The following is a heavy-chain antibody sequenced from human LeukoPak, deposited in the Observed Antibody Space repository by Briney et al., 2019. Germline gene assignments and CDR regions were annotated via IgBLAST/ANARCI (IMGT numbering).Heavy chain of an antibody. CDR1: GFTFSSYG. CDR3: SKGRGGSYFGSAFDY. CDR2: IRYDGSNK. J-gene: IGHJ4*02. Sequence: GGSLRLSCAASGFTFSSYGMHGVRQAPGKGLEWVAFIRYDGSNKYYADSVKGRFTISRDNSKNTLYLQMNSLRAEATAVYYCSKGRGGSYFGSAFDYWGQGTLVTVSS. V-gene: IGHV3-30*02. D-gene: IGHD1-26*01.